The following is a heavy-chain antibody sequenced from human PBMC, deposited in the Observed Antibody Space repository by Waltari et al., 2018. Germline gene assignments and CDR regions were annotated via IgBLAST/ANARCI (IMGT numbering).Heavy chain of an antibody. J-gene: IGHJ6*02. Sequence: QVQLVQSGAEVKKPGSSVKVSCTASGGTFSSYAISWVRQAPGQGLEWMGGIIPIFGTANHAQKFQGRVTSTADESTSTAYMELSSLRSEDTAVYYCARAATVLPGQQPPYYYYGIDVWGQGTTVTVSS. D-gene: IGHD6-13*01. CDR3: ARAATVLPGQQPPYYYYGIDV. CDR1: GGTFSSYA. CDR2: IIPIFGTA. V-gene: IGHV1-69*13.